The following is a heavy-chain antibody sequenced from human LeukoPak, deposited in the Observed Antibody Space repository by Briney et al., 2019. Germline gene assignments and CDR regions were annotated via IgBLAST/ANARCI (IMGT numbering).Heavy chain of an antibody. CDR3: ARNAGNSYVDY. CDR1: GGSLSGHY. CDR2: INHSGRT. V-gene: IGHV4-34*01. D-gene: IGHD4-23*01. Sequence: SETLSLTCVVYGGSLSGHYWTWIRQPPEKGLEWIGEINHSGRTKYNPSLMSRVTISVDTSKNQFSLKLSSVTAADTAVYYCARNAGNSYVDYWGQGTLVTVSP. J-gene: IGHJ4*01.